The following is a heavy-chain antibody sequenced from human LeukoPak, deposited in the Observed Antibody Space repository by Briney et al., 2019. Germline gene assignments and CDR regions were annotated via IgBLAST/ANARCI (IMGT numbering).Heavy chain of an antibody. V-gene: IGHV3-30*04. CDR1: GFTFSSYA. CDR3: ARDEWLGY. Sequence: PGGSLRLSCAASGFTFSSYAMHWVRQAPGKGREGVAVISYAGSNKYYADSVKGRFTISRDNSKNTLYLQMNSLRAEDTAVYYCARDEWLGYWGQGTLVTVSS. D-gene: IGHD6-19*01. CDR2: ISYAGSNK. J-gene: IGHJ4*02.